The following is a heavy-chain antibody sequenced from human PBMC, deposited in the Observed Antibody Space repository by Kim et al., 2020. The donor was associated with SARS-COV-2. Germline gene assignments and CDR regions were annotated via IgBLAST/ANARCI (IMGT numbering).Heavy chain of an antibody. CDR1: GFTFDDYA. D-gene: IGHD3-9*01. CDR2: ISWNSGSI. J-gene: IGHJ4*01. V-gene: IGHV3-9*01. CDR3: AKADYDILTGYRDVGFD. Sequence: GGSLRLSCAASGFTFDDYAMHWVRHAPGKGLEWVSGISWNSGSIGYADSVKGRFTISRDNAKNSLYLQMNSLRAEDTALYYCAKADYDILTGYRDVGFD.